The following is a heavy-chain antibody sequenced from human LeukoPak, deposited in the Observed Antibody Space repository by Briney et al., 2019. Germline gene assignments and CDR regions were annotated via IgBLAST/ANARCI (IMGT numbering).Heavy chain of an antibody. D-gene: IGHD6-13*01. CDR3: ARDRAAAPYNWFDP. J-gene: IGHJ5*02. V-gene: IGHV1-69*04. CDR1: GGTFSSYA. CDR2: IIPILGIA. Sequence: ASVKVSCKASGGTFSSYAISWVRQAPGQGLEWMGRIIPILGIANYAQKFQGRVTITADKSTSTAYMELSRLRSEDTAVYYCARDRAAAPYNWFDPWGQGTLVTVSS.